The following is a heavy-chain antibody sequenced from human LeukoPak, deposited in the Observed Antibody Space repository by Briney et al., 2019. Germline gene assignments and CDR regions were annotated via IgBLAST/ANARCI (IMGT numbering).Heavy chain of an antibody. Sequence: GGPLRLPCAASGFTFSSYSMGWVRQAPGKGLEWVSSISSSSSYIYYADSVKGRFTISRDNAKNSLYLQMNSLRAEDTAVYYCARDRGMLAAAFDIWGQGTMVTVSS. CDR1: GFTFSSYS. CDR2: ISSSSSYI. J-gene: IGHJ3*02. CDR3: ARDRGMLAAAFDI. D-gene: IGHD6-13*01. V-gene: IGHV3-21*01.